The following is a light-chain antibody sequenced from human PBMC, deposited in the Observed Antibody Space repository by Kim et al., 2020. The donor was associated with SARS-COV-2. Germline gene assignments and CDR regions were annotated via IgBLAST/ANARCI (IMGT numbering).Light chain of an antibody. V-gene: IGKV1-39*01. CDR2: AAS. Sequence: ASLGDRVTITCRASQNIGFYLNWFQQKPGQAPNLLIYAASSLQSGVPSRFSGSGSGAEFTLTISSLQPEDFATYYCQQSYSTRRTFGQGTKVDIK. CDR1: QNIGFY. J-gene: IGKJ1*01. CDR3: QQSYSTRRT.